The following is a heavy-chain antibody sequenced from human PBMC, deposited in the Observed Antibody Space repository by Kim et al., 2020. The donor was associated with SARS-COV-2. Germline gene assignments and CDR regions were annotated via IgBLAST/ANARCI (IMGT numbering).Heavy chain of an antibody. J-gene: IGHJ6*02. CDR1: GFTSSSYW. V-gene: IGHV3-74*01. Sequence: GGSLRLSCAASGFTSSSYWIHWVRQAPGKGVVWVSRINSDGSDTTYGDSVKGRFTSSRDNAKNTLYLQMDSLRAEDTAVYYCARGNYHAMDVWGQGTTVT. CDR3: ARGNYHAMDV. CDR2: INSDGSDT.